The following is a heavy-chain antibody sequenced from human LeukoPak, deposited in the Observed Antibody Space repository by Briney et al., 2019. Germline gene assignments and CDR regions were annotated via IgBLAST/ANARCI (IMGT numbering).Heavy chain of an antibody. Sequence: PGGSLRLSCAASGFTFSSYSMNWVRQAPGKGLEWVSYISSSSSTIYYADSVKGRFTISRDNSKNTLYLQMNSLRAEDTAVYYCAKGVGVVEPEGYYYYYYYMDVWGKGTTVTISS. V-gene: IGHV3-48*01. CDR3: AKGVGVVEPEGYYYYYYYMDV. CDR1: GFTFSSYS. D-gene: IGHD2-2*01. J-gene: IGHJ6*03. CDR2: ISSSSSTI.